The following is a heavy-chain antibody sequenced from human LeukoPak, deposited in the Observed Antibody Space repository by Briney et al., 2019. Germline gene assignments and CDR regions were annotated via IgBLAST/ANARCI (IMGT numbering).Heavy chain of an antibody. Sequence: SETLSLTCAVYGGSFSGYYWSRIRQPPGKGLEWIGEINHSGSTNYNPSLKSRVTISVDTSKNQFSLKLSSVSAADTAVYYCARGGYSYGFLSFGPLTWWGQGTLVTVSS. V-gene: IGHV4-34*01. CDR3: ARGGYSYGFLSFGPLTW. CDR1: GGSFSGYY. D-gene: IGHD5-18*01. CDR2: INHSGST. J-gene: IGHJ4*02.